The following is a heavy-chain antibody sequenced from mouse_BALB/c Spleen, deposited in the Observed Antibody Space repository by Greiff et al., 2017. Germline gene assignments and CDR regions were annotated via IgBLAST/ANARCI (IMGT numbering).Heavy chain of an antibody. CDR3: ARWGWDGYFDY. J-gene: IGHJ2*01. V-gene: IGHV5-17*02. CDR1: GFTFSSFG. Sequence: DVKLVESGGGLVQPGGSRKLSCAASGFTFSSFGMHWVRQAPEKGLEWVAYISSGSSTIYYADTVKGRFTISRDNPKNTLFLQMTSLRSEDTAMYYCARWGWDGYFDYWGQGTTLTVSS. CDR2: ISSGSSTI. D-gene: IGHD4-1*01.